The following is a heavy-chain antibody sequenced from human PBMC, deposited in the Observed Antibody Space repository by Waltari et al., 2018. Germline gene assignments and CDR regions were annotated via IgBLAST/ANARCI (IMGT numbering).Heavy chain of an antibody. CDR3: ARLGGLRCY. J-gene: IGHJ4*01. CDR2: INHSGST. V-gene: IGHV4-34*01. Sequence: QVQLQQWGAGLLKPSETLSLTCAVYGGSFSGYYWSWIRQPPGKVLEWIGEINHSGSTNYNPSLRSRVTMSEDTTKNRFSLKLRSVRSAHTAVYYCARLGGLRCYWRQVTLVTVSS. CDR1: GGSFSGYY. D-gene: IGHD2-15*01.